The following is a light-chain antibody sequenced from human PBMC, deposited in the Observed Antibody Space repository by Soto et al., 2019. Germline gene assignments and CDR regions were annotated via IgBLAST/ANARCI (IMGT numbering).Light chain of an antibody. CDR2: DAT. CDR1: QDISRY. Sequence: EIQMTQSPSSLSASVGDRVTITCQASQDISRYLNWYQQKPGKAPKLLIYDATNLEKGVPSRFSGSGSGTDFTFTISNLQPEDIATYFCQLYHNFPITFGQGARLEIK. J-gene: IGKJ5*01. V-gene: IGKV1-33*01. CDR3: QLYHNFPIT.